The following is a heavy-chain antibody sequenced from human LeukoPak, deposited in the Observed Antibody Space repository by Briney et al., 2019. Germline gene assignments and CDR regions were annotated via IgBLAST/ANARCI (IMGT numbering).Heavy chain of an antibody. D-gene: IGHD5-12*01. CDR3: ARGAIVATWASWFDP. CDR1: GYTLTELS. CDR2: ISAYNGNT. V-gene: IGHV1-18*01. Sequence: ASVKVSCKVSGYTLTELSMHWVRQAPGQGLEWMGWISAYNGNTNYAQKLQGRVTITADESTTTAYMELSSLGPEDTAVYYCARGAIVATWASWFDPWGQGTLVTVSS. J-gene: IGHJ5*02.